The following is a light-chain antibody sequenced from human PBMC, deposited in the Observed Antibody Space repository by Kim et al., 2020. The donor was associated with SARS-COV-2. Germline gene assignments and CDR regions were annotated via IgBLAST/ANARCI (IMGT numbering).Light chain of an antibody. Sequence: VAPGKTARITCGGNNIGSKSVRWYQQKPGQAPVLVIYEDTKRPSGIPQRFSGSTSGTLATLTISGAQVEDEADYYCYSTDSSGNPVFGGGTQLTVL. CDR1: NIGSKS. CDR3: YSTDSSGNPV. J-gene: IGLJ3*02. CDR2: EDT. V-gene: IGLV3-10*01.